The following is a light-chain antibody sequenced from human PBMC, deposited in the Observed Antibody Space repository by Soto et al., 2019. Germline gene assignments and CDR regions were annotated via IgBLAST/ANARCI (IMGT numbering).Light chain of an antibody. V-gene: IGLV3-21*04. CDR2: YDS. J-gene: IGLJ3*02. CDR1: NIGSKS. Sequence: SYELTQPPSVSVAPGKTARITCGGNNIGSKSVHWYQQKPGQAPVLVIYYDSDRPSGIPERFSGSNSGNTATLTISRVEAGDEADYYCPVWDSSSAHPVFGGGTKLTVL. CDR3: PVWDSSSAHPV.